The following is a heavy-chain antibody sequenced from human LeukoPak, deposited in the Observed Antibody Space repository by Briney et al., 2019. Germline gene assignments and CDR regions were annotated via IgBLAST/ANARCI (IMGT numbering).Heavy chain of an antibody. V-gene: IGHV4-59*01. CDR3: ARSERMYYYDSGRYYDGPSAFDI. J-gene: IGHJ3*02. CDR1: GGSISSYY. Sequence: SETLSLTCTVSGGSISSYYWSWIRQPPGKGLEWIGYIYYSGSTNYNPSPKSRVTISVDTSKNQFSLRLSSVTAADTAVYYCARSERMYYYDSGRYYDGPSAFDIWGQGTMVTVSS. CDR2: IYYSGST. D-gene: IGHD3-10*01.